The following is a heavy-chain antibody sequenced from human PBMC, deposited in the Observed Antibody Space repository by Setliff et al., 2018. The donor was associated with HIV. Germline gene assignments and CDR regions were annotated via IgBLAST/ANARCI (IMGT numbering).Heavy chain of an antibody. D-gene: IGHD6-19*01. J-gene: IGHJ6*03. CDR3: ARGRSSGWYAGRSYYYYMDV. V-gene: IGHV1-2*02. CDR1: GYTFTASY. CDR2: MHPNSGAT. Sequence: ASVKVSCKTSGYTFTASYLHWVRQAPGQGLQWMGWMHPNSGATKYAQKFQGRVTITADKSTRTAYMELRSLRSDDTAVYYCARGRSSGWYAGRSYYYYMDVWGKGTTVTVSS.